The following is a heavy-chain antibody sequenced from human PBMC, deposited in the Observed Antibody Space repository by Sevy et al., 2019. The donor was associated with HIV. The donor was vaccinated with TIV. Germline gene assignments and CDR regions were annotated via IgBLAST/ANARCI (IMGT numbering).Heavy chain of an antibody. CDR1: GFTFSSYA. CDR2: ISFRGGDT. Sequence: GGSLRLSCAASGFTFSSYAMSWVRQAPGKGLEWLSAISFRGGDTYYADSVKGRFTISRDNSKNTLYLQMNSLRAEDTAVYYCAEPYYYDSSGYYYVPFDFWGQGTLVTVSS. D-gene: IGHD3-22*01. V-gene: IGHV3-23*01. CDR3: AEPYYYDSSGYYYVPFDF. J-gene: IGHJ4*02.